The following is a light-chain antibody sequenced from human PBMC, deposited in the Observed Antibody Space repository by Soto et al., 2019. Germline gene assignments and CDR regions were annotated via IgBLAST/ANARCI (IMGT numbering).Light chain of an antibody. J-gene: IGKJ2*01. V-gene: IGKV1-5*03. CDR3: QQYDSNMYT. CDR2: KAS. CDR1: QSVSTW. Sequence: DIQMTQSPSTLSASVEDRVTITCRASQSVSTWLAWYQQKPGKAPKLLIYKASRIESGVPSRFSGSGSGTEFTLTISSLQPDDFATYYCQQYDSNMYTFGQGTKVEI.